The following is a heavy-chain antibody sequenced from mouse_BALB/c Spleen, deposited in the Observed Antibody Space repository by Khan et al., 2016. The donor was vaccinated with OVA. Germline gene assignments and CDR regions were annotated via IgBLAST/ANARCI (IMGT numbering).Heavy chain of an antibody. J-gene: IGHJ3*01. CDR2: INPSTDYT. CDR1: GYTFTNYW. V-gene: IGHV1-7*01. Sequence: QVQLKESGAELAKPGASVKMSCKASGYTFTNYWMHWVKQRPGQGLEWIGYINPSTDYTEYNQKFKDKATLTADKSSSTAYMQLTSLTSEVSALYYCVNHGRSSAWFTYWGQGTLVTVSA. D-gene: IGHD1-1*01. CDR3: VNHGRSSAWFTY.